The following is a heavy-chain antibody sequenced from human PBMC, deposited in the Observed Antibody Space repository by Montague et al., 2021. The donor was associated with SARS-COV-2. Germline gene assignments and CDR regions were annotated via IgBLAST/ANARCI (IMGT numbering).Heavy chain of an antibody. D-gene: IGHD3-10*01. V-gene: IGHV4-39*01. J-gene: IGHJ3*02. Sequence: SETLSLTCTVSGGSISSSSYYWGWIRQPPGKGLEWIGSIYYSGSTYYNPSPKSRVTISVDTSKNQFSLKLSSVTAADMAVYYCARRERLLWFGELFFAFDIWGQGTMVTVSS. CDR1: GGSISSSSYY. CDR3: ARRERLLWFGELFFAFDI. CDR2: IYYSGST.